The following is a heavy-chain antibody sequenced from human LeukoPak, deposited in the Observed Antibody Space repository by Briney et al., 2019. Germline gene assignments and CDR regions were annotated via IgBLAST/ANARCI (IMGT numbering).Heavy chain of an antibody. J-gene: IGHJ6*03. CDR2: ISAYNGNT. Sequence: ASAKVSCKASGYTFTSYGISWVRQPPGQELEWMGWISAYNGNTNYAQKLQGRVTMTTDTSTSTAYMEPRSLRSEDTAVYYCATARTRTPYSSSWYRYYYYMDVWGKGTTVTVSS. V-gene: IGHV1-18*01. CDR3: ATARTRTPYSSSWYRYYYYMDV. D-gene: IGHD6-13*01. CDR1: GYTFTSYG.